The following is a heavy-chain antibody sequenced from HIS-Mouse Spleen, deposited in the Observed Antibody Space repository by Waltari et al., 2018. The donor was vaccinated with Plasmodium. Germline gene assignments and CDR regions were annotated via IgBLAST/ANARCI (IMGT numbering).Heavy chain of an antibody. Sequence: EVQLVESGGGLVQPGGSLRLSCAASGFTVSSNYMSWVRQAPGKGIEWVSVIYSGGSTYYADSVKGRFTISRDNSKNTLYLQMNSLRAEDTAVYYCATPRVGGSYFDYWGQGTLVTVSS. CDR1: GFTVSSNY. CDR3: ATPRVGGSYFDY. CDR2: IYSGGST. J-gene: IGHJ4*02. V-gene: IGHV3-66*01. D-gene: IGHD1-26*01.